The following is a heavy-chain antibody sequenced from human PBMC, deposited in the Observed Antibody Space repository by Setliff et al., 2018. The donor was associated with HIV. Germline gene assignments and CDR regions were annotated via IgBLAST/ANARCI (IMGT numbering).Heavy chain of an antibody. CDR3: ATRPADTKWYGVFDY. CDR1: GGSISSGSYY. Sequence: SETLSLTCTVSGGSISSGSYYWSWIRQPAGKGLQWIGRIYTSGSTNYNPSLRGRVTISIDTSKNQFSLRLNSVTAADTAVYYCATRPADTKWYGVFDYWGQGGLVTVSS. J-gene: IGHJ4*02. V-gene: IGHV4-61*02. CDR2: IYTSGST. D-gene: IGHD3-10*01.